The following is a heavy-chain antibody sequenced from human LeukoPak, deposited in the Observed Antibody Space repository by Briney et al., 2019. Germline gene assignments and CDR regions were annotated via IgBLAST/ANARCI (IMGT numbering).Heavy chain of an antibody. Sequence: GASVKVSCKASGYTFTGYYMHWVRQAPGQGLEWMGWINPNSGGTNYAQKFQGRVTMTRDTSISTAYMELSRLRSDDTAVYYCARVRSGYYVVGYFDCWGQGTLVTVSS. V-gene: IGHV1-2*02. D-gene: IGHD3-3*01. CDR3: ARVRSGYYVVGYFDC. CDR1: GYTFTGYY. CDR2: INPNSGGT. J-gene: IGHJ4*02.